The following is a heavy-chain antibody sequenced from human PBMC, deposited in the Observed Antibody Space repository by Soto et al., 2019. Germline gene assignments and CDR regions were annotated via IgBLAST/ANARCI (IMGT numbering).Heavy chain of an antibody. Sequence: SATLSLTCTMSGDSYSISTYSWSWIRQPPGKALQWIGFIYQSGVTSYNPSLASRVSISLDRSNNQCSLKLKSVTAADTAAYFCAGMPYTSGLRFDPWGPGTLVTVSS. J-gene: IGHJ5*02. V-gene: IGHV4-30-2*01. CDR1: GDSYSISTYS. CDR2: IYQSGVT. CDR3: AGMPYTSGLRFDP. D-gene: IGHD6-19*01.